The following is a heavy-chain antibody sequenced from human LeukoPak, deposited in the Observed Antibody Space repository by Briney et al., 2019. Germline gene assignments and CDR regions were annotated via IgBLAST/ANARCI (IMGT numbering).Heavy chain of an antibody. CDR2: IYYSGST. D-gene: IGHD3-22*01. V-gene: IGHV4-59*08. J-gene: IGHJ3*02. CDR1: GGSIRSYY. Sequence: PSETLSLTCTVSGGSIRSYYWSWIRQPPGKGPEWTGYIYYSGSTNYNPSLKSRVTISVDTSKNQLSLKLSSVTAADTAVYYCARNLFYFDSSGQYDAFDIWGRGTMVTVSS. CDR3: ARNLFYFDSSGQYDAFDI.